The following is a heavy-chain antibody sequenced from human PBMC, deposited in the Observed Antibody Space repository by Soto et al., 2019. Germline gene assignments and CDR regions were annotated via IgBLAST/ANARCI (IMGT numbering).Heavy chain of an antibody. CDR2: TYSGGST. CDR1: GFTVSSDY. D-gene: IGHD6-25*01. CDR3: ARDGRGRSGWAVLDY. V-gene: IGHV3-66*01. Sequence: GGSLRLSCAASGFTVSSDYMSWVRQAPGKGLEWVSVTYSGGSTYYADSVEGRFTVSRDNSKNTLYLQMSSLRVEDTAVYYCARDGRGRSGWAVLDYWGQGTLVTVSS. J-gene: IGHJ4*02.